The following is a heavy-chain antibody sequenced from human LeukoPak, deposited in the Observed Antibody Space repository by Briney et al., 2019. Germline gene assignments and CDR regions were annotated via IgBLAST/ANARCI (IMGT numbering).Heavy chain of an antibody. Sequence: ASVKVSCKASGYTFTMYYVHWVRQAPGQVLEWMGVIDPTDGATTNAQRFQGRVTMTRDMSTTTVYMDLRSLRSEDTAVYFCAREMRGGRTANLGVLFASYYTYYYMDVWGRGTTVTVSS. CDR1: GYTFTMYY. CDR2: IDPTDGAT. CDR3: AREMRGGRTANLGVLFASYYTYYYMDV. D-gene: IGHD3-16*01. V-gene: IGHV1-46*01. J-gene: IGHJ6*03.